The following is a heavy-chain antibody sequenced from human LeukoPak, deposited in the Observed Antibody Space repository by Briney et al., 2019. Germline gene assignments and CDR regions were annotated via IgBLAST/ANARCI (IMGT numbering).Heavy chain of an antibody. Sequence: ASVKVSCKASGYTFTSYDINWMRQATGQGLEWMGWMNPNSGNTGYAQKFQGRVTMTRNTSISTAYMELSRLRSDDTAVYYCARGAAAGTEPFDYWGQGTLVTVSS. J-gene: IGHJ4*02. CDR3: ARGAAAGTEPFDY. CDR2: MNPNSGNT. V-gene: IGHV1-8*01. CDR1: GYTFTSYD. D-gene: IGHD6-13*01.